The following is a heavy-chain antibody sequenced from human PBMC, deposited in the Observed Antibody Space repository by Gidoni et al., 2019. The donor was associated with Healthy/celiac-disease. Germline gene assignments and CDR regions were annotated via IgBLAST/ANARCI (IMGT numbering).Heavy chain of an antibody. J-gene: IGHJ6*02. D-gene: IGHD5-18*01. CDR3: ARVHTRGYSYGLNYYYYGMDV. CDR2: IIPILGIE. Sequence: QVQLVQSGAAVTKPGSSVKVSCKASGCTFSSYAISWVRQAPGQVLEWMGRIIPILGIENYEQKFQGRVTITADKSTSTAYMELSSLRSEDTAVYYCARVHTRGYSYGLNYYYYGMDVWGQGTTVTVSS. V-gene: IGHV1-69*04. CDR1: GCTFSSYA.